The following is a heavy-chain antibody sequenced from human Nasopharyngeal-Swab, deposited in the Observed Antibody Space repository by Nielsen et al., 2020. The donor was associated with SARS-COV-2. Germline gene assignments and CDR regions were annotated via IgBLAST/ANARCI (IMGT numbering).Heavy chain of an antibody. V-gene: IGHV3-21*01. D-gene: IGHD6-19*01. CDR3: ARNPSPPYSSGWFDY. CDR2: ISSSSSYI. Sequence: GESLKISCAASGFTFSSYAMSWVRQAPGKGLEWVSSISSSSSYIYYADSVKGRFTISRDNAKNSLYLQMNSLRAEDTAVYYCARNPSPPYSSGWFDYWGQGTLVTVSS. CDR1: GFTFSSYA. J-gene: IGHJ5*01.